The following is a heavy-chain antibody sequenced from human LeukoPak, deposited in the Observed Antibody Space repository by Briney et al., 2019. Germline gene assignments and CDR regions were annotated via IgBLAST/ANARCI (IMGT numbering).Heavy chain of an antibody. J-gene: IGHJ6*02. CDR3: ARQFTIFGVASKPPSLSYYYGMDV. CDR2: INTNTGNP. D-gene: IGHD3-3*01. V-gene: IGHV7-4-1*02. Sequence: ASVKVSCKTSGYTFTSYAMNWVRQAPGQGLEWMGWINTNTGNPTYAQGFTGRFVFSLDTSVSTAYLQISSLKAEDTAVYYCARQFTIFGVASKPPSLSYYYGMDVWGQGTTVTVSS. CDR1: GYTFTSYA.